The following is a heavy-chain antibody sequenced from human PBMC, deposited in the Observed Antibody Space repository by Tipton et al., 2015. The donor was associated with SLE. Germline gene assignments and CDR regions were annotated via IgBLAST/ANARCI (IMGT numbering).Heavy chain of an antibody. CDR2: IYYSGST. V-gene: IGHV4-61*08. Sequence: TLSLTCTVSGGSISSSGYYWGWIRQSPGKGLEWIGYIYYSGSTNYNPSLKSRVTISVDTSKNQFSLNLSSVTAADTAVYYCPRETTGATCYYYVMDVGGQGTTVTVSS. D-gene: IGHD1-1*01. CDR3: PRETTGATCYYYVMDV. J-gene: IGHJ6*02. CDR1: GGSISSSGYY.